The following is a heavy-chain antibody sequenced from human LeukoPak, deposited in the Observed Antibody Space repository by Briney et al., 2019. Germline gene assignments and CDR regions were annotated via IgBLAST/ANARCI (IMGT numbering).Heavy chain of an antibody. Sequence: SETLSLTCTVSGGSISSYYWGWIRQPPGKGLEWIGNIYYSGSTNYTPSLKSRFTISVDTSKNQFSLKLSSVTAADTAMYYCARDHSSGWYRGAFDIWGQGTRLTVSS. CDR1: GGSISSYY. J-gene: IGHJ3*02. V-gene: IGHV4-59*01. CDR2: IYYSGST. D-gene: IGHD6-19*01. CDR3: ARDHSSGWYRGAFDI.